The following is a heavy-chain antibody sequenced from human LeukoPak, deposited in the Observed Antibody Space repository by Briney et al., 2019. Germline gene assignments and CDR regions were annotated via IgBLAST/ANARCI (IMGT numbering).Heavy chain of an antibody. V-gene: IGHV3-23*01. CDR3: AKGYYDFWSGSLFYYYMDV. D-gene: IGHD3-3*01. Sequence: PGGSLRLSCAASGFTFSSYAMSWVRQAPGKGLEWVSAISGSGGSTNYADSVKGRFTISRDNSKNTLYLQMNSLRAEDTAVYYCAKGYYDFWSGSLFYYYMDVWGKGTTVTVSS. CDR2: ISGSGGST. CDR1: GFTFSSYA. J-gene: IGHJ6*03.